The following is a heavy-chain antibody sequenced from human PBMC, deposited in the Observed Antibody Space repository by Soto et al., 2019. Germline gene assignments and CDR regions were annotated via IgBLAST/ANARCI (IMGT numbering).Heavy chain of an antibody. D-gene: IGHD3-3*01. CDR3: ARSPSFSLDY. CDR2: INAGSGNT. CDR1: GYTFTSYA. V-gene: IGHV1-3*01. Sequence: GASVKVSCKASGYTFTSYAMHWVRQAPGQRLEWMGWINAGSGNTKYSQKFQGRVTITRDTSASTAYLELSSLRSEDTAVYYCARSPSFSLDYWGQGTLVTGSS. J-gene: IGHJ4*02.